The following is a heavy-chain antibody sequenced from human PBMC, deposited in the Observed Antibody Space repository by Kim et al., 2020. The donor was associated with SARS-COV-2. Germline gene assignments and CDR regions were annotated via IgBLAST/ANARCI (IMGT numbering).Heavy chain of an antibody. V-gene: IGHV2-5*02. J-gene: IGHJ5*02. Sequence: SGPTLVNPTQTLTLTCTFSGFSLRTSGMGVGWIRQPPGKAPEWLALIYWDDDKRYSPSLKNRVTITKDTSKNQVVLTVANMDPVDTATYYCAHSTREVIRLRPVDTWGQGTLVTVSS. CDR1: GFSLRTSGMG. CDR3: AHSTREVIRLRPVDT. D-gene: IGHD4-17*01. CDR2: IYWDDDK.